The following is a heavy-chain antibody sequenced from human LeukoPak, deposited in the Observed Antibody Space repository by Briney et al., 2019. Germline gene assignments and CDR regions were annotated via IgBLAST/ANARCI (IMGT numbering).Heavy chain of an antibody. V-gene: IGHV3-23*01. CDR2: ISGSGGST. D-gene: IGHD2-21*02. J-gene: IGHJ4*02. CDR3: AKDEHIVVVTATGGGDY. Sequence: PGGSLRLSCAASGFTFSSYAMSWVRQAPGKGLEWVSAISGSGGSTYYADSVKGRFTISRDNSKNTLYLQMNSLRAKDTAVYYCAKDEHIVVVTATGGGDYWGQGTLVTVSS. CDR1: GFTFSSYA.